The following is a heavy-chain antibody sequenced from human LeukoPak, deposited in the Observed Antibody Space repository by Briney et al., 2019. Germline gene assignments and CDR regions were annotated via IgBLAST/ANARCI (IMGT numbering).Heavy chain of an antibody. D-gene: IGHD6-6*01. CDR2: VDPTDSDV. Sequence: TGESLKISCKGSGFIFNTYWISWVRQMPGKGLEWMGIVDPTDSDVDYSPSFQGHVTISSDTSTSTVYLQWSSLKASDTAVYYCAREGGSSSPMDYWGQGTLVTVSS. J-gene: IGHJ4*02. CDR3: AREGGSSSPMDY. V-gene: IGHV5-10-1*01. CDR1: GFIFNTYW.